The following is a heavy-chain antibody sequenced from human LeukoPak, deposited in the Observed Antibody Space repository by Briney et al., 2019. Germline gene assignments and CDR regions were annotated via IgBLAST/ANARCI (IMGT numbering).Heavy chain of an antibody. D-gene: IGHD3-22*01. CDR2: IYTSGST. CDR1: GGSISSGSYY. J-gene: IGHJ4*02. CDR3: ARAFSGYYLDY. V-gene: IGHV4-61*02. Sequence: SETLSLTCTVSGGSISSGSYYWSWIRQPAGKGLEWIGRIYTSGSTNYNPSLKSRVTISVDTSKNQFSLKLSSVTAADTAVYYCARAFSGYYLDYWGQGTLVTVSS.